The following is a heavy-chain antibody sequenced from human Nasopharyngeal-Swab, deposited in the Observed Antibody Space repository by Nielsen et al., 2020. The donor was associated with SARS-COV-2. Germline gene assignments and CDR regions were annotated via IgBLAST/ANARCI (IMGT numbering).Heavy chain of an antibody. J-gene: IGHJ2*01. CDR2: MNPHTGNT. CDR3: ARGVGGYFDL. D-gene: IGHD1-26*01. Sequence: SVKVSCKASGYPLISSYMHWVRQAPGQGLAWMGWMNPHTGNTGSAQKFQGRVSMTRNTSQSTAYMELSSLTSEDTAVYYCARGVGGYFDLWGRGTLVTVSS. V-gene: IGHV1-8*01. CDR1: GYPLISSY.